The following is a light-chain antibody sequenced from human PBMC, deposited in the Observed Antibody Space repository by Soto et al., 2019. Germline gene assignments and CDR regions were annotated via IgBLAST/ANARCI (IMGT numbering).Light chain of an antibody. CDR1: TSNIGAGYD. Sequence: QPVLTQPPSVSGAPGQRVTISCTGSTSNIGAGYDVNWYQQLPGTAPKLLIYGNSNRPSGVPDRFSGSKSGTSASLAITGLQAEDEADYYCQSYDSNIYVFGTGTKLTVL. J-gene: IGLJ1*01. V-gene: IGLV1-40*01. CDR3: QSYDSNIYV. CDR2: GNS.